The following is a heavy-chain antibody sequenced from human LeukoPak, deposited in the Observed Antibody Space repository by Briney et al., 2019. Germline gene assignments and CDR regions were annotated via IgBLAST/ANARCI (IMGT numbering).Heavy chain of an antibody. Sequence: ASVKVSCKASGYTFTSYAMKWVRQAPGQGLEWMGWINTNTGNPTYAQGFTGRFVFSLDTSVSTAYLQISSLKAEDTAVYYCAREGGFLEWFYFDYWGQGTLVTVSS. V-gene: IGHV7-4-1*02. CDR1: GYTFTSYA. J-gene: IGHJ4*02. CDR3: AREGGFLEWFYFDY. D-gene: IGHD3-3*01. CDR2: INTNTGNP.